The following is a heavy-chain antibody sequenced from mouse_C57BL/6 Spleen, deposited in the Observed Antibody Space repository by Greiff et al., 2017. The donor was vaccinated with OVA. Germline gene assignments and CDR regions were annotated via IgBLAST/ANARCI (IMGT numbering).Heavy chain of an antibody. CDR1: GFTFSSYG. Sequence: DVMLVESGGDLVKPGGSLKLSCAASGFTFSSYGMSWVRQTPDKRLEWVATISSGGSYTYYPDSVKGRFTISRDNAKNTLYLQMSSLKSEDTAMYYCARQVVTTVVAPGYFDVWGTGTTVTVSS. CDR2: ISSGGSYT. CDR3: ARQVVTTVVAPGYFDV. V-gene: IGHV5-6*02. D-gene: IGHD1-1*01. J-gene: IGHJ1*03.